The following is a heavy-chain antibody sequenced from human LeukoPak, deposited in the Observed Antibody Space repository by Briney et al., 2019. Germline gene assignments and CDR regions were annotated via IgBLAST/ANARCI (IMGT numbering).Heavy chain of an antibody. D-gene: IGHD3-22*01. CDR1: GYSFTNYW. J-gene: IGHJ4*02. CDR2: IYPGDSDT. CDR3: ASSVGADTSGFFFDY. Sequence: GESLKISCKGSGYSFTNYWIGWVRQMPGKGPEWMGVIYPGDSDTRYRPSFQDQVTMSVDKSLSTAYLQWSSLKASDTAVYYCASSVGADTSGFFFDYWGQGTLVTVSS. V-gene: IGHV5-51*01.